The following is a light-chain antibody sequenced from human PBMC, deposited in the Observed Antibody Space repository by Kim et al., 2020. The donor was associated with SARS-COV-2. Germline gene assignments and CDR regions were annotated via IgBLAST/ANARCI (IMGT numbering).Light chain of an antibody. Sequence: LGASVKLTCTLSSGHSSYAIAWHQQQPEKGPRYLMKLNSDGSHSKGDRIPDRFSGSSSGAERYLTISSLQSEDEADYYCQTWGTVVFGGGTQLTVL. CDR1: SGHSSYA. V-gene: IGLV4-69*01. CDR2: LNSDGSH. J-gene: IGLJ2*01. CDR3: QTWGTVV.